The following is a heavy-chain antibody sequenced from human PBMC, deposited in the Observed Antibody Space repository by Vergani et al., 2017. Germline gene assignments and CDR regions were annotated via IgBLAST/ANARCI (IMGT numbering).Heavy chain of an antibody. D-gene: IGHD2-21*02. CDR2: ISAYNGNT. J-gene: IGHJ2*01. Sequence: QVQLVQSGAEVKKPGASVKVSCKASGYTFSSYGITWVRQAPGQGLEWMGWISAYNGNTNYAQKLQGRVTMTTDTSTSTAYMELRSLRSDDTAVYYCARDGHLVAVTGEGPSLDLWGRGTLVTVSS. CDR1: GYTFSSYG. CDR3: ARDGHLVAVTGEGPSLDL. V-gene: IGHV1-18*01.